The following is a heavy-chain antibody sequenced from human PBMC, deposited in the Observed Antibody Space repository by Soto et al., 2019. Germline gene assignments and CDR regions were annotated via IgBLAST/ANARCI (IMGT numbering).Heavy chain of an antibody. CDR3: AIRKAAAGYYYYYYGMDV. D-gene: IGHD6-13*01. Sequence: SVQVSCKASGGTFSSYAISWVRQPPGQGLEWMGGIIPIFGTANYAQKFQGRVTITADESTSTAYMELSSLRSEDTAVYYCAIRKAAAGYYYYYYGMDVWGQGTTVTVSS. CDR1: GGTFSSYA. J-gene: IGHJ6*02. CDR2: IIPIFGTA. V-gene: IGHV1-69*13.